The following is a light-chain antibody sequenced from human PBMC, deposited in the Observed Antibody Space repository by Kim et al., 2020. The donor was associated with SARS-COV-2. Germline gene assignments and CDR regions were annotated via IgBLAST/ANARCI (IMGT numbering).Light chain of an antibody. CDR2: GAS. Sequence: SPGERATPSCRARQGDSNSYLAGYQQKPGQAPRLLIYGASNRATGSPDRFSGSGSGTDFTLTISRLEPEDFAVYYCQQYGSSPRYTFGQGTKLE. V-gene: IGKV3-20*01. CDR1: QGDSNSY. CDR3: QQYGSSPRYT. J-gene: IGKJ2*01.